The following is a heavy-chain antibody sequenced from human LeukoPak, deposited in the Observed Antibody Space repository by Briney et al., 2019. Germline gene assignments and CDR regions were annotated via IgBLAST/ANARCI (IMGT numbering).Heavy chain of an antibody. J-gene: IGHJ4*02. CDR2: IRYDGSNK. D-gene: IGHD3-3*01. Sequence: PGGSLRLSCAASGFTFSSYGMHWVRQAPGKGLEWVAVIRYDGSNKYYADSVKGRFTISRDNSKNTLYLQMNCRRAEDTAVYYCAKTGRVLRFFEWLDYWGQGTLVTVSS. CDR3: AKTGRVLRFFEWLDY. V-gene: IGHV3-30*02. CDR1: GFTFSSYG.